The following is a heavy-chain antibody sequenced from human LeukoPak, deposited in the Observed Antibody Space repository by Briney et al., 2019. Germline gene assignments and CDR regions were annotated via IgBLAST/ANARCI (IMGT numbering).Heavy chain of an antibody. V-gene: IGHV3-74*01. CDR1: GFSLRNYW. CDR2: IGGDGSVT. D-gene: IGHD6-6*01. J-gene: IGHJ4*01. Sequence: GPLRLSCAASGFSLRNYWMHWVRQVPGKRLVWVSRIGGDGSVTNYADSVKGRFTISRDNAKNTLFLQINGLRAEDTAVYYCARYSSSTGGASYYLDYWGHGTLVTVSS. CDR3: ARYSSSTGGASYYLDY.